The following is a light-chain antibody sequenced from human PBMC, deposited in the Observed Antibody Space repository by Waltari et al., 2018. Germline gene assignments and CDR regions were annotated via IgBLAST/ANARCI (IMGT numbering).Light chain of an antibody. CDR2: QVT. Sequence: QSALTQPASVSGSPGQPITISCSGSTTDIGTYDYLSWYQQYPGKAPKLILYQVTIRPSGVSNRFSGSKSGNTASLTISGLQTDDEAIYYCSSYTDSTTVVFGGGTVVTVL. J-gene: IGLJ2*01. V-gene: IGLV2-14*01. CDR3: SSYTDSTTVV. CDR1: TTDIGTYDY.